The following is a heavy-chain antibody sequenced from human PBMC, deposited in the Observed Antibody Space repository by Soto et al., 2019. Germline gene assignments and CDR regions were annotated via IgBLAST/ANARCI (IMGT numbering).Heavy chain of an antibody. V-gene: IGHV3-23*01. D-gene: IGHD3-16*01. CDR3: AKDRRAGGNSAFYFDF. CDR2: ISATGGGT. J-gene: IGHJ4*02. Sequence: GGSLRLSCAASGFKFSNYAMSWVRQAPEKGLEWVSLISATGGGTYYADSVKGRFTISRDNSHNTLYLQVRSLTAEDTAVYYCAKDRRAGGNSAFYFDFWGQGAQVTVSS. CDR1: GFKFSNYA.